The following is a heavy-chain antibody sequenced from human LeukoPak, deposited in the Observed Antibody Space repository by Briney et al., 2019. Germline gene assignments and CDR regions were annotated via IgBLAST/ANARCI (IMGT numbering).Heavy chain of an antibody. CDR2: ISDSGSTI. J-gene: IGHJ4*02. V-gene: IGHV3-11*01. CDR1: EFVFSDYY. CDR3: AREMEGDYGSGTFFDL. D-gene: IGHD3-10*01. Sequence: MTGRSLRLSCAASEFVFSDYYMSWIRQAPGKGLEWVSYISDSGSTIYYADSVKGRFTISRDNVKNSLYLQMNGLRAEDTAVYYCAREMEGDYGSGTFFDLWGQGTLVTVSS.